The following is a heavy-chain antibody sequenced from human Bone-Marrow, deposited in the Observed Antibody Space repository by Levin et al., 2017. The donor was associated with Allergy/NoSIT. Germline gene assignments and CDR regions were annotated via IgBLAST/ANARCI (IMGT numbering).Heavy chain of an antibody. V-gene: IGHV1-69*04. D-gene: IGHD3-10*01. CDR2: PHLHMT. Sequence: PHLHMTNYAQKFQGRVTITSDRSTSTGYMELRSLTSEDTALYYCARDQSGAYYGSGRQFDPWGQGTLVTVSS. CDR3: ARDQSGAYYGSGRQFDP. J-gene: IGHJ5*02.